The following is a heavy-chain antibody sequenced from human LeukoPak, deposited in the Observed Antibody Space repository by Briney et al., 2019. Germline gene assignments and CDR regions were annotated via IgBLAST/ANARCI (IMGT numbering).Heavy chain of an antibody. CDR2: IYHSGST. D-gene: IGHD3-22*01. CDR1: GYSISSGYY. CDR3: ARDHYDSSSLYFDY. V-gene: IGHV4-38-2*02. J-gene: IGHJ4*02. Sequence: SETLSLTCTVSGYSISSGYYWGWIRQPPGKGLEWIGSIYHSGSTYYNPSLKSRVTISVDTSKNQFSLKLSSVTAADTAVYYCARDHYDSSSLYFDYWGQGTLATVSS.